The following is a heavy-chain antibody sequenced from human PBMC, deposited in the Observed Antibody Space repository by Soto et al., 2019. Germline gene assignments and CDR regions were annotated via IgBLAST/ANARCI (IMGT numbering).Heavy chain of an antibody. V-gene: IGHV4-59*01. J-gene: IGHJ6*02. D-gene: IGHD2-21*01. CDR1: GGSFGNYY. CDR2: IYFGGST. CDR3: ATGLFVPDNYFYYGVDV. Sequence: QVQLQESGPGLVKPSETLSLACNVSGGSFGNYYWSWIRQPPGKGLEWIGYIYFGGSTNYNPSLKSRATISIDTFEHQLALRLSSVTAADSAVYYCATGLFVPDNYFYYGVDVWGHGTAVTISS.